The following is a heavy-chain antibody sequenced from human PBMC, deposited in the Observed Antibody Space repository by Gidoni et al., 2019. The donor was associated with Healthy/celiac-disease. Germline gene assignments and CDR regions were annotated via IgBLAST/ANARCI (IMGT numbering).Heavy chain of an antibody. Sequence: QVQLVESGVGVVQPGRSLRLSCAASGFTFSSYGMHWVRQAPGKGLEWVAVISYDGSNKYYADSVKGRFTISRDNSKNTLYLQMNSLRAEDTAVYYCARVYGDDSSGYRLDYWGQGTLVTVSS. V-gene: IGHV3-30*03. CDR3: ARVYGDDSSGYRLDY. J-gene: IGHJ4*02. CDR2: ISYDGSNK. CDR1: GFTFSSYG. D-gene: IGHD3-22*01.